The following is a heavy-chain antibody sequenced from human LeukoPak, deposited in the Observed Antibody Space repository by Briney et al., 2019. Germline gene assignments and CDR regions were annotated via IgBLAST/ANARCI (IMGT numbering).Heavy chain of an antibody. D-gene: IGHD1-26*01. CDR2: ISAYNGNT. J-gene: IGHJ4*02. CDR3: ARVTEWELLPDFDY. Sequence: GASVKVSCKASGYTFTSYGISWLRQAPGQGLEWMGWISAYNGNTNYAQKLQGRVTMTTDTSTSTAYMELRSLRSDDTAVYYCARVTEWELLPDFDYWGQGTLVTVSS. CDR1: GYTFTSYG. V-gene: IGHV1-18*01.